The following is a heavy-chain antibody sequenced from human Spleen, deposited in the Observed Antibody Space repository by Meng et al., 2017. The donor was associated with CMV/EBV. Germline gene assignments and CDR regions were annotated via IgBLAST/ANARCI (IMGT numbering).Heavy chain of an antibody. CDR3: ASGAFISRCFAY. V-gene: IGHV1-69*05. CDR2: FIPILDRI. CDR1: GGTFSSKA. J-gene: IGHJ4*02. D-gene: IGHD6-13*01. Sequence: SCKASGGTFSSKAVSWVRQAPGQGREWMGGFIPILDRINYAQKFEGRVTITTDESTNTAYMELSSLRFEDTAVYYCASGAFISRCFAYWGQGSLVTVSS.